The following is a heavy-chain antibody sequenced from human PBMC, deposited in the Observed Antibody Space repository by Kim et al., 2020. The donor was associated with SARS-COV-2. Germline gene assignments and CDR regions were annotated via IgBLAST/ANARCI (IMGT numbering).Heavy chain of an antibody. J-gene: IGHJ4*02. CDR1: GGTFSSYA. Sequence: SVKVSCKASGGTFSSYAISWVRQAPGQGLEWMGGIIPIFGKPNYAQKFQGRVTITADESTSTAYMELSSLRSEDTAVYYCARDLYGSGSYFGYWGQGTLVTVSS. D-gene: IGHD3-10*01. CDR3: ARDLYGSGSYFGY. V-gene: IGHV1-69*13. CDR2: IIPIFGKP.